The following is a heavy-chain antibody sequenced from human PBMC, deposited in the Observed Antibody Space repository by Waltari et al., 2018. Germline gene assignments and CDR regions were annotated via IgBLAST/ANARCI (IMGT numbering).Heavy chain of an antibody. CDR1: GGSIGTYF. J-gene: IGHJ5*02. V-gene: IGHV4-59*01. Sequence: QERLQESGPGLVKPSGTLSLTCTVSGGSIGTYFWSWIRKPPGKGLEWIGNIYYNGDTNYNPSLKSRVTISVDTSQGQFSLKLNSVTAADTAIYYCARESSEGTNGVDENWFDPWGQGTLVTVSS. D-gene: IGHD2-8*01. CDR3: ARESSEGTNGVDENWFDP. CDR2: IYYNGDT.